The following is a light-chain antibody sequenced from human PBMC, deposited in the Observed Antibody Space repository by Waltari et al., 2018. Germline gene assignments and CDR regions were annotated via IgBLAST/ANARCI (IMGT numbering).Light chain of an antibody. Sequence: IQLTQSQSFLSSSVGDRVTIPCRASQAISTYLAWFQQKPGQAPRHLIYAAAILQGGVPSRFSCSGSGTDFSLTISSLQPEDFGTYYCQQIKSYPITFGGGTKVEVK. V-gene: IGKV1-9*01. CDR3: QQIKSYPIT. CDR2: AAA. J-gene: IGKJ4*01. CDR1: QAISTY.